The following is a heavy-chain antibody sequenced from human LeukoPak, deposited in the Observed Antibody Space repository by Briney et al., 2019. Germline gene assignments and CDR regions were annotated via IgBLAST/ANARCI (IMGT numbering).Heavy chain of an antibody. CDR2: ISGTSSTT. D-gene: IGHD3-22*01. Sequence: GGSLRLSCAASGFTFSSYSMNWVRQAPGKGLEWVSYISGTSSTTYYADSVKGRFTISRDTAKNSLYLQMNSLRTEDTAVYYCAKDRSGYLSYFESWGQGTLVSVSS. CDR1: GFTFSSYS. CDR3: AKDRSGYLSYFES. J-gene: IGHJ4*02. V-gene: IGHV3-48*01.